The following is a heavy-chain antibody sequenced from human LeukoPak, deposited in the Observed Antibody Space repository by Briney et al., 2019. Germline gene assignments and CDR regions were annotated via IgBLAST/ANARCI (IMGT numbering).Heavy chain of an antibody. CDR1: GFTFSSYA. CDR2: ISGSGGST. J-gene: IGHJ6*03. Sequence: GGSLRLSCAASGFTFSSYAMSWVRQAPGKGLEWVSAISGSGGSTYYADSVKGRFTISRDNSKNTLYLQMNSLRAEDTAVYYCAKVGGYSSSWYAVRSYYYYYMDVWGKGTTVTVSS. V-gene: IGHV3-23*01. CDR3: AKVGGYSSSWYAVRSYYYYYMDV. D-gene: IGHD6-13*01.